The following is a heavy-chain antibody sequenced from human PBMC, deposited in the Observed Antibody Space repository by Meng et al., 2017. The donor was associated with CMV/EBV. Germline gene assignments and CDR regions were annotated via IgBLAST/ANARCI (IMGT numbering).Heavy chain of an antibody. CDR1: GFPFSSYS. D-gene: IGHD3-3*01. V-gene: IGHV3-21*01. CDR3: ARDPDYDFWSGYSPLDY. J-gene: IGHJ4*02. Sequence: GESLKISCAASGFPFSSYSMNWVRQAPGQGLEWVSSISSSSSYIYYADSVKGRFTISRDNAKNSLYLQMNSLRAEDTAVYYCARDPDYDFWSGYSPLDYWGQGTLVTVSS. CDR2: ISSSSSYI.